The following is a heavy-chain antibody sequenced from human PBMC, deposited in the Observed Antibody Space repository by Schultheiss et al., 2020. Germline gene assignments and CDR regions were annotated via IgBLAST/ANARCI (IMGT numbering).Heavy chain of an antibody. CDR1: GFTFSSYA. Sequence: GESLKISCAASGFTFSSYAMSWVRQAPGKGLEWVSAISGSGGSTYYADSVKGRFTISRDNSKNTLYLQMNSLRAEDTAVYYCAKVSRDYYYYGMDVWGQGTTVTVSS. D-gene: IGHD3-16*02. V-gene: IGHV3-23*01. CDR2: ISGSGGST. J-gene: IGHJ6*02. CDR3: AKVSRDYYYYGMDV.